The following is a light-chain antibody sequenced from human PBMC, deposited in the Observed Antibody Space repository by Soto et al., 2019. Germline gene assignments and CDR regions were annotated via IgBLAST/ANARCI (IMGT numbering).Light chain of an antibody. Sequence: QPVLTQSPSASASLGASVKLTCTLSSGHSTYAIAWHQQQPERGPRYLMKLNSDGSYSKGDGISDRFSGSSSGAERYLTISSLQSEDEADYYCQTWGTGIHWVFGGGTKLTVL. CDR2: LNSDGSY. J-gene: IGLJ3*02. CDR3: QTWGTGIHWV. V-gene: IGLV4-69*01. CDR1: SGHSTYA.